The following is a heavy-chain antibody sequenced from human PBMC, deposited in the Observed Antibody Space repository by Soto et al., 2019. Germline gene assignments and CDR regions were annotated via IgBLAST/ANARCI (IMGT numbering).Heavy chain of an antibody. CDR1: GFTFSPFS. J-gene: IGHJ6*02. D-gene: IGHD6-6*01. CDR2: ITTNSGLI. Sequence: GGSLRLSCVTSGFTFSPFSMIWVRQAPGKGLEWISYITTNSGLIYYADSVRGRFTISRDNAKNSVFLQLNSLRDEDTAVYYCARDHIAARLYDYYCYGMDVWGQGTTLTVSS. V-gene: IGHV3-48*02. CDR3: ARDHIAARLYDYYCYGMDV.